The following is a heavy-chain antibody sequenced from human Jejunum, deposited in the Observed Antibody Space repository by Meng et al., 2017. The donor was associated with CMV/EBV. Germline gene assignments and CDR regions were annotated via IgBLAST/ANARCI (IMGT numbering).Heavy chain of an antibody. J-gene: IGHJ4*02. CDR3: ARDRYCTNGVCYTHFDS. D-gene: IGHD2-8*01. V-gene: IGHV3-11*06. CDR1: GFTFDDYY. CDR2: VSSVSSYT. Sequence: VGSGGGLVTPVRSLILSGPASGFTFDDYYMNWIRQAPGKGLEWVSSVSSVSSYTNYADSVKGRFTISRDNAKNSLYLQMNSLRAEDTAVYYCARDRYCTNGVCYTHFDSWGQGTLVTVSS.